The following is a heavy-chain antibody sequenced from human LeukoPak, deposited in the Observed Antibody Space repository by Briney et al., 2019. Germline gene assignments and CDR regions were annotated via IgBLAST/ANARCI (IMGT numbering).Heavy chain of an antibody. V-gene: IGHV3-23*01. D-gene: IGHD1-26*01. J-gene: IGHJ4*02. CDR3: AKVHYTASFPGSFPGRNYFDS. CDR1: GFAFSGYA. Sequence: GGSLRLSCTVSGFAFSGYAMSWVRQAPGKGPEWVSSIGARGDVTYSADSVKGRFTISRDNSKRTLFLQMNSLRAEDTAVYYCAKVHYTASFPGSFPGRNYFDSWGQGSLVTVSS. CDR2: IGARGDVT.